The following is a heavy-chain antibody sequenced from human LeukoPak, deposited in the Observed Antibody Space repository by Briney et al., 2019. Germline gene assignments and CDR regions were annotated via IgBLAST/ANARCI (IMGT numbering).Heavy chain of an antibody. Sequence: SGGSLRLSCAASGFTVSSNYMSWVRQAPGKGLEWVSVIYGGGSTYYADSVKGRFTISRDNSKNTLYLQMNSLRAEDTAVYYCARGRKYDFWSGYYTGRFDNWFDPWGQGTLVTVSS. CDR3: ARGRKYDFWSGYYTGRFDNWFDP. CDR1: GFTVSSNY. J-gene: IGHJ5*02. V-gene: IGHV3-53*01. D-gene: IGHD3-3*01. CDR2: IYGGGST.